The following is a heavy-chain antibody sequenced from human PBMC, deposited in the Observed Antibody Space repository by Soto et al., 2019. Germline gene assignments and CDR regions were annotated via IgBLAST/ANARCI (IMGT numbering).Heavy chain of an antibody. D-gene: IGHD2-15*01. CDR3: ARVESLVVAATTSYYYYYMDV. Sequence: GGSLRLSCAASGFTFSSYWMSWVRQAPGKGLEWVANIKQDGSEKYYVDSVKGRFTISRDNAKNSLYLQMNSLRAEDTAVYYCARVESLVVAATTSYYYYYMDVWGKGTTFTVSS. CDR1: GFTFSSYW. CDR2: IKQDGSEK. J-gene: IGHJ6*03. V-gene: IGHV3-7*01.